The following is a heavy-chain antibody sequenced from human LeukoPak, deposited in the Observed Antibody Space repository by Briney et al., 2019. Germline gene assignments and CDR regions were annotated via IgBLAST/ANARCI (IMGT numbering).Heavy chain of an antibody. D-gene: IGHD3-22*01. CDR2: IYYSGST. CDR1: GGSISSNSYY. CDR3: ARRRYYDSSGYYYYFDF. J-gene: IGHJ4*02. V-gene: IGHV4-39*01. Sequence: PSETLSLTCTLSGGSISSNSYYWGWIRQPPGKGLEWIGSIYYSGSTNYNPSLKSRVTMSVDTSKNQFSLRLSSVTAADTAVYYCARRRYYDSSGYYYYFDFWGQGTLVTVSS.